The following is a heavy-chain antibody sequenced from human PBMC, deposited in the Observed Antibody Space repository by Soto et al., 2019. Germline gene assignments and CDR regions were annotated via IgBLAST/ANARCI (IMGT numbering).Heavy chain of an antibody. V-gene: IGHV4-4*07. CDR3: ARGPYDSSGYPFGFDY. J-gene: IGHJ4*02. Sequence: KPSETLSLTCTVSGGSISSYYWSWIRQPAGKGLEWIGRIYTSGSTNYNPSLKSRVTMSVDTSKNQFSLKLSSVTAADTAVYYCARGPYDSSGYPFGFDYWGQGTLVTVSS. CDR2: IYTSGST. D-gene: IGHD3-22*01. CDR1: GGSISSYY.